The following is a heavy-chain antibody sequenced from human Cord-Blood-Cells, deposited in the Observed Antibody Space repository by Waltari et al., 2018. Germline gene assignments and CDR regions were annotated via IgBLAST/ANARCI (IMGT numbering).Heavy chain of an antibody. D-gene: IGHD4-17*01. CDR2: INHSGSP. V-gene: IGHV4-34*01. J-gene: IGHJ6*02. CDR3: ARVAPGDYYYYYGMDV. CDR1: GGSFSGYY. Sequence: QVQLQQWGAGLLKPSETLSLTCAVYGGSFSGYYWSWIRQPPGKGLEWIGEINHSGSPNYNPSLKSRVTISVDTSKNQFSLKLSSVTAADTAVYYCARVAPGDYYYYYGMDVWGQGTTVTVSS.